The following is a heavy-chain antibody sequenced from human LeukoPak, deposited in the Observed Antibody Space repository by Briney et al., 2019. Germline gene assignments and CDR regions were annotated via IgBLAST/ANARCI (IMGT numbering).Heavy chain of an antibody. CDR1: GFXVSSTY. Sequence: PGGSLRLSCAASGFXVSSTYISWVRQAPGKGLEWVSNIYTDGTIYYADSVKGRFTISRHSSKNTLYLQMNSLRAEDTALYYCATGIVVVTGGLDYWGQGTLVTVSS. V-gene: IGHV3-53*04. CDR2: IYTDGTI. CDR3: ATGIVVVTGGLDY. D-gene: IGHD2-21*02. J-gene: IGHJ4*02.